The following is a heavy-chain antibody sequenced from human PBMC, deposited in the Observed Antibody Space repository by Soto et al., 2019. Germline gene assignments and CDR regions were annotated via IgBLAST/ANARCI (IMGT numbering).Heavy chain of an antibody. CDR2: ISSSGSTI. J-gene: IGHJ4*02. CDR1: GFTFSSYE. V-gene: IGHV3-48*03. Sequence: VGSLRLSCPASGFTFSSYEMNWVRQAPGKGLEWVSYISSSGSTIYYAESVKGRFTISRDNAKNSLYLQMNSLRAEDTAVYYCSREGVGATFLAYWGQGTLVTVS. D-gene: IGHD1-26*01. CDR3: SREGVGATFLAY.